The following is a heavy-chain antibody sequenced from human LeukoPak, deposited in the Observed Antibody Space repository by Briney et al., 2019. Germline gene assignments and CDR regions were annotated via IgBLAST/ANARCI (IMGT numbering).Heavy chain of an antibody. D-gene: IGHD2-21*02. V-gene: IGHV3-23*01. CDR3: ARDRDFPRDCFDN. CDR2: ISSSGNSP. CDR1: GFTFGNYA. Sequence: PGGSLRLSCVASGFTFGNYAMSWVRQAPGKGLEWVSAISSSGNSPWYADSVRGRSTISRDNSKNTVYLQMTSLRAEDTAVYFCARDRDFPRDCFDNWGQGTLVTVSS. J-gene: IGHJ4*02.